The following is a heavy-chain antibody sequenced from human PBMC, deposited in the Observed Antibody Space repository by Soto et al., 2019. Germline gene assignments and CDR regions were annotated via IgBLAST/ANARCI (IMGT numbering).Heavy chain of an antibody. V-gene: IGHV3-9*01. CDR2: ISWNSGSI. CDR3: AKVSGHTPDSWYYYYMDV. D-gene: IGHD3-10*01. J-gene: IGHJ6*03. Sequence: GGSLRLSCAASGFTFDDYAMHWVRQAPGKGLDWVSGISWNSGSIGYADSVKGRFTISRDNAKNSLYLQMNSLRAEDTALYYCAKVSGHTPDSWYYYYMDVWGKGTTVTVSS. CDR1: GFTFDDYA.